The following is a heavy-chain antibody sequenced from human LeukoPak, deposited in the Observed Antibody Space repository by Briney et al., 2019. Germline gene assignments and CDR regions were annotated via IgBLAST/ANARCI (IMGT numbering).Heavy chain of an antibody. CDR2: IYYSGST. Sequence: SETLSLTCTVSGGSISSSSYYWGWIRQPPGKGLEWIGSIYYSGSTYYNPSLKSRVTISVDTSKNQFSLKLSSVTAADTAVYYCARHVWTTVSRRYYFDYWGQGTLVTVSS. CDR1: GGSISSSSYY. V-gene: IGHV4-39*01. CDR3: ARHVWTTVSRRYYFDY. D-gene: IGHD4-17*01. J-gene: IGHJ4*02.